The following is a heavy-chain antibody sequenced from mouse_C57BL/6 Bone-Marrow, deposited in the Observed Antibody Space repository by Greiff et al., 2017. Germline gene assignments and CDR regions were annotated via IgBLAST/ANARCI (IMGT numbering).Heavy chain of an antibody. V-gene: IGHV1-82*01. Sequence: VKLQESGPELVKPGASVKISCKASGYAFSSSWMNWVQQRPGKGLEWIGRIYPGDGDTNYNGKFKGKATLTADKSSSTAYMQLSSLTSEDSAVYFCAREGIYYAMDYWGQGTSVTVSS. J-gene: IGHJ4*01. CDR2: IYPGDGDT. CDR1: GYAFSSSW. CDR3: AREGIYYAMDY.